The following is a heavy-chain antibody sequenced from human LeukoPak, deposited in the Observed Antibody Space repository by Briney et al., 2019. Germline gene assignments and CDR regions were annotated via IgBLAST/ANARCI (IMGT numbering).Heavy chain of an antibody. D-gene: IGHD4-17*01. V-gene: IGHV4-34*01. J-gene: IGHJ4*02. CDR1: GGSFSGYY. Sequence: SETLSLTCAVYGGSFSGYYWSWIRQPPGKGLEWIGEINQSGSTNYNPSLKSRVTISVDTSKNQFSLKLSSVTAADTAVYYCARGSWDGDSIRNSSSTNSQNDYWGQGTLVTVSS. CDR3: ARGSWDGDSIRNSSSTNSQNDY. CDR2: INQSGST.